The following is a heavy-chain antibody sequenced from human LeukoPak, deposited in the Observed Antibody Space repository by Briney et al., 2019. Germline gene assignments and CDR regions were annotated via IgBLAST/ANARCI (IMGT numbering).Heavy chain of an antibody. CDR3: ARHRTQWLVEIDY. CDR2: IYYSGST. V-gene: IGHV4-39*01. Sequence: SETLSLTCTVSGGSISSRSYYWGWLRQPPGKGLEWIGSIYYSGSTYYNPSLKSRVTISVDTSKNQFSLKVRSVTAADTAVYYCARHRTQWLVEIDYWGQGTLATVSS. J-gene: IGHJ4*02. D-gene: IGHD6-19*01. CDR1: GGSISSRSYY.